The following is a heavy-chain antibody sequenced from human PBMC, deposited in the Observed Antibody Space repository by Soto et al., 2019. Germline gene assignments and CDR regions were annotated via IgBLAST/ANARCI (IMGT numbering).Heavy chain of an antibody. CDR1: GFTFTAYW. V-gene: IGHV3-74*01. CDR3: ARGIRNYYGVDV. CDR2: IKFDGITA. J-gene: IGHJ6*02. Sequence: EVQVVESGGGLVQPGGSLRLSCVASGFTFTAYWMHWVRQAPGQGLVWVSRIKFDGITASYADSVNGRFTISRDNAKNTVYLQMDSLRAEDTGMYYCARGIRNYYGVDVWGQGTTVTVSS. D-gene: IGHD2-21*01.